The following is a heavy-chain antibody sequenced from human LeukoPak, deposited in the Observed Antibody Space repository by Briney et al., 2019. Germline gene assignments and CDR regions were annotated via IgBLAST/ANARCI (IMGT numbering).Heavy chain of an antibody. J-gene: IGHJ4*02. CDR3: ARGFCSSTGCYPAPFNY. D-gene: IGHD2-2*01. V-gene: IGHV5-51*01. CDR1: GYRFNGYW. Sequence: GESLKISCKGSGYRFNGYWIGWVRQMSGKGLEWMGVIYPDDSETRYSPSFQGQVTISVDKSISTAFLHWSSLKASDTAMYFCARGFCSSTGCYPAPFNYWGQGTLVTVSS. CDR2: IYPDDSET.